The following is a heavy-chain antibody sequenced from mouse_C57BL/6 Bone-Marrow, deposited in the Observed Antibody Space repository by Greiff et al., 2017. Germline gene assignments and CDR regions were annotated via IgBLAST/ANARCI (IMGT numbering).Heavy chain of an antibody. V-gene: IGHV1-81*01. CDR3: ARLGLPWYFDV. J-gene: IGHJ1*03. D-gene: IGHD2-2*01. Sequence: QVQLQQPGAELVMPGASVKLSCKASGYTFTSYGISWVKQRTGQGLEWIGEIYPRSGNTYYNEKFKGKATLTADKSSSTAYMELRSLTSEDSAVYFCARLGLPWYFDVWGTGTTVTVSS. CDR1: GYTFTSYG. CDR2: IYPRSGNT.